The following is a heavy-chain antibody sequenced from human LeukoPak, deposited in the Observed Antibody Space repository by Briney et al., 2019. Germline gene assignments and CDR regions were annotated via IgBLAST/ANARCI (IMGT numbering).Heavy chain of an antibody. V-gene: IGHV3-15*01. D-gene: IGHD6-19*01. J-gene: IGHJ4*02. Sequence: PGGSLRLSCAASGFTFTDVWMSWVRQAPGKGLEWVARIKSKTAGGATDYAAPEKGRFTISRDDSKNTLYLQMNSLETEDTAVYYCTSSYTSGWYGPFDYWGQGTLVTVSS. CDR1: GFTFTDVW. CDR3: TSSYTSGWYGPFDY. CDR2: IKSKTAGGAT.